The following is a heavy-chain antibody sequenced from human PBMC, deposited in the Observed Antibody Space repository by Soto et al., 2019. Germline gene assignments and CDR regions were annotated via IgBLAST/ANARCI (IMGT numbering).Heavy chain of an antibody. J-gene: IGHJ4*02. V-gene: IGHV3-23*01. CDR3: AKGGDSSSWYYFDY. CDR1: GFTLSSYA. Sequence: PVGSLRLSCAASGFTLSSYAMSWVRQAPGKGLEWVSAISGSGGSTYYADSVKGRFTISRDNSKNTLYLQMNSLRAEDTAVYYCAKGGDSSSWYYFDYWGQGTLVTVSS. D-gene: IGHD6-13*01. CDR2: ISGSGGST.